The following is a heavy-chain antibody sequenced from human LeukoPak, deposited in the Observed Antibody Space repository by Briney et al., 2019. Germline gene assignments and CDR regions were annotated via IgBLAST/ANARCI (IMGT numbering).Heavy chain of an antibody. J-gene: IGHJ3*02. V-gene: IGHV3-53*01. CDR1: AFTVSSNY. Sequence: PGGSLRLSCAASAFTVSSNYMSWVRQAPGKGLEWVSAIYSGGSTYYADSVKGRFTISRDNSKNTLYLQMNSLRAEDTAVYYCAGGHDWNDRGAFDIWGQGTMVTVSS. CDR2: IYSGGST. CDR3: AGGHDWNDRGAFDI. D-gene: IGHD1-1*01.